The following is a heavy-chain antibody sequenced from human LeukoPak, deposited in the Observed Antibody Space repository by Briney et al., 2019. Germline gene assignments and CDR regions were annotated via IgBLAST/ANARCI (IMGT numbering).Heavy chain of an antibody. CDR3: AKDPSRWLVTNYFDY. J-gene: IGHJ4*02. Sequence: PGGSLRLSCAASGFTFSSYAMSWVRQAPGKGLEWVSAISSSGGSTYYADSVKGRFTISRDNSKNTLYLQMNSLRAEDTAVYYCAKDPSRWLVTNYFDYWGQGTLVTVSS. D-gene: IGHD6-19*01. V-gene: IGHV3-23*01. CDR1: GFTFSSYA. CDR2: ISSSGGST.